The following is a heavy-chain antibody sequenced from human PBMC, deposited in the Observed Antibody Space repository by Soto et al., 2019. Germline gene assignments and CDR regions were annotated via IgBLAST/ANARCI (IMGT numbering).Heavy chain of an antibody. J-gene: IGHJ6*02. Sequence: ASVKVSCKASAYTFTSYDINWVRQATGQGLEWRGWMNPNRGNTGHAHKFQGRVTMTRNTSISTAYMELSSLSSEDTPVYYCARSEADTFNGHSLRHSYPGMNVWGQGKTGTV. CDR3: ARSEADTFNGHSLRHSYPGMNV. CDR1: AYTFTSYD. CDR2: MNPNRGNT. D-gene: IGHD2-2*01. V-gene: IGHV1-8*01.